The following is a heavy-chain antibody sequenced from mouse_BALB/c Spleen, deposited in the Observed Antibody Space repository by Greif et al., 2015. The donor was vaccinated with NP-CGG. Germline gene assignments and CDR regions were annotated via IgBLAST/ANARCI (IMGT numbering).Heavy chain of an antibody. CDR1: GYTFTSCY. CDR2: INPSNGGT. V-gene: IGHV1S81*02. CDR3: TRSWDSYFDY. Sequence: QVQLKQSGAELVKPGASVKLSCKASGYTFTSCYMYWVKQRPGQGLEWIGEINPSNGGTNFNEKFKSKATLTVDKSSSTAYMQLSSLTSEDSAVYYCTRSWDSYFDYWGQGTTLTVSS. J-gene: IGHJ2*01. D-gene: IGHD3-3*01.